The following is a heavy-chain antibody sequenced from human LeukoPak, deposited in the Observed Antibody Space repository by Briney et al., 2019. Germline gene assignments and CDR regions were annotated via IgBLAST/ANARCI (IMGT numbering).Heavy chain of an antibody. CDR3: ASGKDIHYFDY. D-gene: IGHD1-1*01. Sequence: GGSLRLSCAGSEFTLSSYNMNWVRQAPGKGLEWVSYISPSGSSIYYADSVKGRFTISRDNAKNSLYLQMNSLRADDTAVYYCASGKDIHYFDYWGQGTLVTVSS. CDR2: ISPSGSSI. J-gene: IGHJ4*02. CDR1: EFTLSSYN. V-gene: IGHV3-48*01.